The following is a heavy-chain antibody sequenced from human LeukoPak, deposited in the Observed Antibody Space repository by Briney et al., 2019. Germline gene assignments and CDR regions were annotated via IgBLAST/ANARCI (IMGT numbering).Heavy chain of an antibody. V-gene: IGHV4-39*07. CDR2: IYYSGST. CDR3: ARGLRHYYGSGSYYFDY. J-gene: IGHJ4*02. Sequence: PSETLSLTCTVSGGSISSSSYYWGWIRQPPGKGLEWIRSIYYSGSTYYNPSLKSRVTISVDTSKNQFSLKLSSVTAADTAVYYCARGLRHYYGSGSYYFDYWGQGTLVTVSS. CDR1: GGSISSSSYY. D-gene: IGHD3-10*01.